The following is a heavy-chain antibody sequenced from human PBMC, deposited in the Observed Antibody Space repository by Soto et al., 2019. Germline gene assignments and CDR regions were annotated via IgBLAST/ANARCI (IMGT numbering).Heavy chain of an antibody. CDR1: AYTFTNYA. D-gene: IGHD2-15*01. CDR2: ISGNNGNT. Sequence: QVQLVQSGAEVKKPGASVRVSCQTSAYTFTNYAVSWVRHAPGQGLEWMGWISGNNGNTIYAKKFQGRVTMTTDTSARKAYMELRSLRSDDTAVYYSATGILGYCSGGSCYSDSWGQGTRVNVTS. CDR3: ATGILGYCSGGSCYSDS. J-gene: IGHJ4*02. V-gene: IGHV1-18*01.